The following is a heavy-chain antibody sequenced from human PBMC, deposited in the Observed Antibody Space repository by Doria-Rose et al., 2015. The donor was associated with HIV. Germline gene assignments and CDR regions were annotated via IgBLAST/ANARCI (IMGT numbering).Heavy chain of an antibody. CDR3: ARIKSSRWYHKYYFDF. V-gene: IGHV2-26*01. D-gene: IGHD6-13*01. CDR1: GVSLSSPGMG. Sequence: QVQLVQSGPVLVKPTETLTLTCTVSGVSLSSPGMGVSWIRQPPGKALEWLANISSDDERSYKTSLKSRLTISMGTSKSQLVLTMTDMDPVDTATYYCARIKSSRWYHKYYFDFWGQGTLVIVSA. CDR2: ISSDDER. J-gene: IGHJ4*02.